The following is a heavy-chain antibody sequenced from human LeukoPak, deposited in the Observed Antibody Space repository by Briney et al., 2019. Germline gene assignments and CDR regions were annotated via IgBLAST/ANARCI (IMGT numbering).Heavy chain of an antibody. CDR1: GYTFTSYG. V-gene: IGHV1-18*01. J-gene: IGHJ6*03. CDR3: ARDHGDYVPFYYYYMDV. CDR2: ISAYNGNT. D-gene: IGHD4-17*01. Sequence: AASVKVSCKASGYTFTSYGISWVRQAPGQGLEWMGWISAYNGNTNYAQKLQGRVTMTTDTSTSTAYMELRSLRSDDTAVYYCARDHGDYVPFYYYYMDVWDKGTTVTISS.